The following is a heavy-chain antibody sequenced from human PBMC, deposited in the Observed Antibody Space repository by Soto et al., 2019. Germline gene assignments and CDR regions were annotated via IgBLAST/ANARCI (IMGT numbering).Heavy chain of an antibody. J-gene: IGHJ4*02. Sequence: QVQLQESGPGLVKPSETLSLTCTVSGGSISSYYWSWIRQPPGKGLEWIGYIYYSGSTNYNPSLKSRVTISVDTSKNQFSLKLSSVTAADTAVYYCARDLGDGSGSYYPYYWGQGTLVTVSS. CDR1: GGSISSYY. V-gene: IGHV4-59*01. CDR3: ARDLGDGSGSYYPYY. D-gene: IGHD3-10*01. CDR2: IYYSGST.